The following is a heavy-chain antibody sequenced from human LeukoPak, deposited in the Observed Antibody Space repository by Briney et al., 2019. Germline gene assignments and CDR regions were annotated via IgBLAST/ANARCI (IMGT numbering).Heavy chain of an antibody. CDR1: GLTVSNNY. CDR3: ARAGGYSSGQGGY. D-gene: IGHD6-19*01. V-gene: IGHV3-66*01. J-gene: IGHJ4*02. CDR2: IYSSGNT. Sequence: AGSLRLSCAASGLTVSNNYMSRVRQAPPKGLEWVSVIYSSGNTYYADAVKGRFTLSRDISKNTLYLQMNSLRADDTAVYYCARAGGYSSGQGGYWGQGTLVTVSS.